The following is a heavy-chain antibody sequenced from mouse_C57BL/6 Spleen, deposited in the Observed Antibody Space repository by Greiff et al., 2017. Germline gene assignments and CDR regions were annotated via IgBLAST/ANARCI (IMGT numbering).Heavy chain of an antibody. J-gene: IGHJ3*01. CDR3: ARDGAGAFAY. CDR2: INYDGSST. V-gene: IGHV5-16*01. D-gene: IGHD4-1*01. Sequence: EVQRVESEGGLVQPGSSMKLSCTASGFTFSDYYMAWVRQVPEKGLEWVANINYDGSSTYYLDSLKSRFIISKDNAKNILYLQMSSLKSEDTATYYCARDGAGAFAYWGQGTLVTVSA. CDR1: GFTFSDYY.